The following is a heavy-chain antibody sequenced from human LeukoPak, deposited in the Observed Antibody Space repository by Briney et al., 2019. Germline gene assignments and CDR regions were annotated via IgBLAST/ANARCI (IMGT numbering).Heavy chain of an antibody. V-gene: IGHV1-2*02. CDR2: INPNSGGT. Sequence: ALVKVSCKASGYTFTGYYMHWVRQAPGQGLEWMGWINPNSGGTNYAQKFQGRVTMTRDTSTSTVYMELSSLRSEDTAVYYCARDLKEGSWYGRFWFDPWGQGTLVTVSS. CDR3: ARDLKEGSWYGRFWFDP. D-gene: IGHD6-13*01. J-gene: IGHJ5*02. CDR1: GYTFTGYY.